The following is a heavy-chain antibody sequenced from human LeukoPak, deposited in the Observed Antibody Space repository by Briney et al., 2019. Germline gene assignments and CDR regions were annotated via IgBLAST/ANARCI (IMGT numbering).Heavy chain of an antibody. CDR2: ISSSSSTI. Sequence: PGGSLRLSCAASGFTFSSYSMNWVRQAPGKGLEWVSYISSSSSTIYYADSVKGRFTISRDNAKNSVYLQMNSLRAEDTAVYYCARGSPYYDFWSSYYFDAFDIWGQGTMVTVSS. J-gene: IGHJ3*02. CDR3: ARGSPYYDFWSSYYFDAFDI. V-gene: IGHV3-48*04. D-gene: IGHD3-3*01. CDR1: GFTFSSYS.